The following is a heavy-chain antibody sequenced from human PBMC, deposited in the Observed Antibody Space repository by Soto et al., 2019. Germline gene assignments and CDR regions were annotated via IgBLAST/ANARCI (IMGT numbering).Heavy chain of an antibody. D-gene: IGHD1-7*01. V-gene: IGHV1-69*01. CDR2: IIPIFGTA. J-gene: IGHJ4*02. CDR3: ARAAELLKAYGFSCDY. CDR1: GGTFSSYA. Sequence: QVPLVQSGAEVKKPGSSVKVSCKASGGTFSSYAITWVRQAPGQGLEWKGGIIPIFGTANYAQKFQGRVTITADESTGTAYVELSSLRSGDTAVYYCARAAELLKAYGFSCDYWGQGTLVTVSS.